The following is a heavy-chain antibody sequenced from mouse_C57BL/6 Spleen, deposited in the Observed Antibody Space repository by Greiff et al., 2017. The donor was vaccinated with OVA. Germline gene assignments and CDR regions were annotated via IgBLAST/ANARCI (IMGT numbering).Heavy chain of an antibody. Sequence: QVQLQQPGAELVKPGASVKISCKASGYAFSSYWMNWVKQRPGKGLEWIGQIYPGDGDTNYNGKFKGKATLTADKSSSTAYMQLSSLTSDDSAVYFGARCMTTVFDYWGQGTTRTVPS. D-gene: IGHD1-1*01. J-gene: IGHJ2*01. V-gene: IGHV1-80*01. CDR3: ARCMTTVFDY. CDR1: GYAFSSYW. CDR2: IYPGDGDT.